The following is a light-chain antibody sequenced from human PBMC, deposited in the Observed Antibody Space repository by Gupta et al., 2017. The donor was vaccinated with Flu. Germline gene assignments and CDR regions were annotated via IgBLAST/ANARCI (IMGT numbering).Light chain of an antibody. Sequence: SSELTQAPAVSVALGQTVRITCQGDNLRSYYASWYQQKQGQAPVLVIYGKNNRPSGIPDRCSGSSSGNTASLTITGAQAEDEADYYCNSRDSSGNHPVVFGVGTKLTVL. V-gene: IGLV3-19*01. J-gene: IGLJ2*01. CDR1: NLRSYY. CDR2: GKN. CDR3: NSRDSSGNHPVV.